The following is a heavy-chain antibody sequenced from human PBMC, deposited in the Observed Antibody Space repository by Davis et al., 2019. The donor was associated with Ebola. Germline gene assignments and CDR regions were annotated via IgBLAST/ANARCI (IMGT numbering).Heavy chain of an antibody. CDR3: ARTSIVGTTTTASDI. D-gene: IGHD1-26*01. CDR1: GYTFTSYA. CDR2: ISAYNGNT. V-gene: IGHV1-18*01. Sequence: ASVKVSCKASGYTFTSYAITWVRQAPGQGLEWMGWISAYNGNTNYAQRLQGRVTMTTDTSTSTAYMELRSLRSDVTAVYFCARTSIVGTTTTASDIWGQGTKVTVSS. J-gene: IGHJ3*02.